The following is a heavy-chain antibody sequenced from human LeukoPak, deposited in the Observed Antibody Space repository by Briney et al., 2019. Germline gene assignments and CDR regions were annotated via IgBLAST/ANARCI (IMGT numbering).Heavy chain of an antibody. Sequence: GGSLRLSCAASGFTFSYYSMNWVRQAPGKGLEWVSSISSSSIYIYYADSVKGRFTISRDNAKNSLYLQMNSLRAEDTAVYYCAELGITMIGGVWGKGTTVTISS. J-gene: IGHJ6*04. CDR2: ISSSSIYI. V-gene: IGHV3-21*01. CDR3: AELGITMIGGV. D-gene: IGHD3-10*02. CDR1: GFTFSYYS.